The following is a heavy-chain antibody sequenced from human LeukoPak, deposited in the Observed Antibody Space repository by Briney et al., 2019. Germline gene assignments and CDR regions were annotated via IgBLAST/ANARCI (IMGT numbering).Heavy chain of an antibody. CDR1: GYTFTIYD. D-gene: IGHD3-10*01. J-gene: IGHJ4*02. CDR2: MNPNSGNT. CDR3: ARAPLGYYFDY. V-gene: IGHV1-8*01. Sequence: ASVKVSCKASGYTFTIYDINWVRQATGQGLEWMGWMNPNSGNTGYAQKFQGRVTITRSTSISTAYMELSSLRSEDTAVYYCARAPLGYYFDYWGQGTLVTVSS.